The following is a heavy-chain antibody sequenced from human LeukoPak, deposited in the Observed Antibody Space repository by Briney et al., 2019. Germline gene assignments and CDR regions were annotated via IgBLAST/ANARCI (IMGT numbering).Heavy chain of an antibody. D-gene: IGHD5-18*01. V-gene: IGHV3-7*01. CDR1: GGSISGFY. Sequence: ETLSLTCNVSGGSISGFYWSWIRRPAGKGLEWVANIKQDGSEKYYVDSVKGRFTISRDNAKNSLYLQMNSLRAEDTAVYYCARDFGYSYGWGQGTMVTVSS. CDR3: ARDFGYSYG. CDR2: IKQDGSEK. J-gene: IGHJ3*01.